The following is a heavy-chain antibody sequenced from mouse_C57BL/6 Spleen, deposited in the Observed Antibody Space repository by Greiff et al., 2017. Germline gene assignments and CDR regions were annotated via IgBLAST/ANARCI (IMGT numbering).Heavy chain of an antibody. CDR2: IYPYNGVS. D-gene: IGHD2-3*01. V-gene: IGHV1-31*01. CDR1: GYSFTGYY. CDR3: ARKGGDGYFDY. Sequence: EVKLMESGPELVKPGASVKISCKASGYSFTGYYMHWVKQSHGNILDWIGYIYPYNGVSSYNQKFKGKATLTVDKSSSTAYMELRSLTSEDSAVXYCARKGGDGYFDYWGQGTTLTVSS. J-gene: IGHJ2*01.